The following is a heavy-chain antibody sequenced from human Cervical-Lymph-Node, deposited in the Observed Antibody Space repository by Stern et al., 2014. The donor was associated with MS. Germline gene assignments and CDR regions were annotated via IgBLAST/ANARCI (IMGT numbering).Heavy chain of an antibody. V-gene: IGHV1-69*12. CDR2: IIPVFGTP. CDR1: GGTFSTYG. CDR3: ARDHYIYFGGTWFDP. J-gene: IGHJ5*02. Sequence: QDQLVQSGAEVKKPGSSVNVSCTASGGTFSTYGFSWVRQAPGQGLEWMGGIIPVFGTPKYAQKFQGRLTITADESTGTVYMELSSLRSEDTAVFYCARDHYIYFGGTWFDPWGQGTLVTVSS. D-gene: IGHD2-21*01.